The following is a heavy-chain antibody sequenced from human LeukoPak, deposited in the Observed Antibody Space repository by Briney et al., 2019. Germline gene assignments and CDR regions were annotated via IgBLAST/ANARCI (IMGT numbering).Heavy chain of an antibody. V-gene: IGHV3-53*01. CDR2: IYSGGSP. Sequence: GGSLRLSCAASGFIVSANYMNWVRQAPGKGLEWVSVIYSGGSPFYADSVKGRFTISRDNSKNTVCLQMNSLRVEDTAVYYCAKNRLALNNWGQGTLVTVSS. CDR1: GFIVSANY. CDR3: AKNRLALNN. J-gene: IGHJ4*02.